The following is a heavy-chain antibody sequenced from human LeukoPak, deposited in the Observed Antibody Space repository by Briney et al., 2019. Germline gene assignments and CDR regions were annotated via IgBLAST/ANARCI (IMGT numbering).Heavy chain of an antibody. CDR2: ISSSGSTI. V-gene: IGHV3-11*01. CDR1: GFTFSDYY. D-gene: IGHD6-19*01. J-gene: IGHJ5*02. Sequence: GGSLRLSCAASGFTFSDYYMNWIRQAPGKGLEWVSYISSSGSTIYYADSVKDRSTISRDNAKNSLYLQMNSLRAEDTAVYYCARDHQWLEYNWFDPWGQGTLVTVSS. CDR3: ARDHQWLEYNWFDP.